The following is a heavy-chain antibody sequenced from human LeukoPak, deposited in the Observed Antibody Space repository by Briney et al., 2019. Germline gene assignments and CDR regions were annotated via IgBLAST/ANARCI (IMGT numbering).Heavy chain of an antibody. CDR1: GFTFSTYA. CDR3: AKGTYGGNPGRYFDY. V-gene: IGHV3-23*01. D-gene: IGHD4-23*01. Sequence: GGSLRLSCAASGFTFSTYAMSWVRQAPGKGLEWVSAIRSSGDNTYYTDSVKGRFTISRGISKNTLYLQMNSLGVDDTAVYYCAKGTYGGNPGRYFDYWGQGTLVTVSS. J-gene: IGHJ4*02. CDR2: IRSSGDNT.